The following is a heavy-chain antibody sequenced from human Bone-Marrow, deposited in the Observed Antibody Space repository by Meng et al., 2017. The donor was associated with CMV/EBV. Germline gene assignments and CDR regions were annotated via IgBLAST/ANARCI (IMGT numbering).Heavy chain of an antibody. CDR1: YA. D-gene: IGHD2-2*02. J-gene: IGHJ6*02. CDR2: IIPIFGTA. CDR3: SRYHSYVVVPAAILDYYGMDV. Sequence: YAISWVRQAPGQGLEWMGGIIPIFGTANYAQKFQGRVTITADESTSTASLSLHLLRSNHTSVSYYSRYHSYVVVPAAILDYYGMDVWGQGTTVTVSS. V-gene: IGHV1-69*01.